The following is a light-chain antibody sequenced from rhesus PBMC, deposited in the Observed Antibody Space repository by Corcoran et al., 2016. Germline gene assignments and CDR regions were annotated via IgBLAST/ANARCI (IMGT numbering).Light chain of an antibody. J-gene: IGKJ4*01. CDR2: KAS. CDR1: QGISSY. Sequence: DIQMTQSPSSLSASVGDTVTITCRASQGISSYLAWYQQKPGKAPTLLIYKASTLQRGVPARFSGSGSGTDFTLTISSLQPEDFATYYCQQHNSYPLTFGGGTKVEIK. V-gene: IGKV1-25*01. CDR3: QQHNSYPLT.